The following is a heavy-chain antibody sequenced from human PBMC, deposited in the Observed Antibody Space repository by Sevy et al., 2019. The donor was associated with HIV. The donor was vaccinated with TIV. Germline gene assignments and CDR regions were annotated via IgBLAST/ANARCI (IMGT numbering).Heavy chain of an antibody. D-gene: IGHD6-19*01. J-gene: IGHJ4*02. CDR2: ISRSSSTI. Sequence: GGSLRLSCAASGFTFSSYSMNWVRQAPGKGLEWVSYISRSSSTIYYVDSVKGRSTISRDNAKNSLYLQMNSLRAEDTAVYYCARSPPYSSGWYGIDYWGQGTLVTVSS. V-gene: IGHV3-48*01. CDR1: GFTFSSYS. CDR3: ARSPPYSSGWYGIDY.